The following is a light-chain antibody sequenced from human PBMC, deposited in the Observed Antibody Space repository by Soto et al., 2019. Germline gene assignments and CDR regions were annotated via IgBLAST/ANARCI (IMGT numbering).Light chain of an antibody. CDR3: QHYYGYSWT. CDR1: ESIHSW. Sequence: DIQMTQSPSTLSTSVGDRVTITCRASESIHSWLAWYQQIPGKAPKLLIYDASNLESGVPSRFSGSGSGTEFTLTISSLQPDDFATYYCQHYYGYSWTFGQGPRWIS. V-gene: IGKV1-5*01. CDR2: DAS. J-gene: IGKJ1*01.